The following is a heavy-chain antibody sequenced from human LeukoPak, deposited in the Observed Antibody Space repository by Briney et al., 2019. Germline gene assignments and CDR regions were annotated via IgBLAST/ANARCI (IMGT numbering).Heavy chain of an antibody. CDR2: IHYSGST. D-gene: IGHD6-13*01. Sequence: GSLRLSCAASGFTFSSYSMNWIRQPPGKGLEWIGYIHYSGSTNYNPSLKSRVTISVDTSKNQFSLILSSVTTADTAVYYCAREVVAAAGTVDYWGQGTLVTVSS. J-gene: IGHJ4*02. CDR1: GFTFSSYS. V-gene: IGHV4-59*01. CDR3: AREVVAAAGTVDY.